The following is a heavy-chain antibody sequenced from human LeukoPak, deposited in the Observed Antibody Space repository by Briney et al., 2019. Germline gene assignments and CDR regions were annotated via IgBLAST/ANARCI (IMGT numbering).Heavy chain of an antibody. D-gene: IGHD3-22*01. J-gene: IGHJ4*02. CDR1: GYSISSYY. CDR3: ARARSSGYPDY. V-gene: IGHV4-59*01. CDR2: IYYSGST. Sequence: SETLSLTCTVSGYSISSYYWSWIRQPPGKGLEWIGYIYYSGSTNYNPSLKSRVTISLDTSKTQFSLKLSSVTAADTAVYYCARARSSGYPDYWGQGTLVTVSS.